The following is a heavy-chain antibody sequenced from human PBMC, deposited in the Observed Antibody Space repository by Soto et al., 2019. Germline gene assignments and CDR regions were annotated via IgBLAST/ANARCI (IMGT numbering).Heavy chain of an antibody. J-gene: IGHJ4*02. D-gene: IGHD6-6*01. V-gene: IGHV4-4*07. Sequence: QVQLQESGPGLVKPSETLSLTCTVSGVSISSYYWSWIRQPAGKGLEWIGRIYTSGSTNYNRTLKSGVTMSVDTSKNQFSLKLSSVTAADTAVYYCARVMEQLALDYWGQGTLVTVSS. CDR1: GVSISSYY. CDR3: ARVMEQLALDY. CDR2: IYTSGST.